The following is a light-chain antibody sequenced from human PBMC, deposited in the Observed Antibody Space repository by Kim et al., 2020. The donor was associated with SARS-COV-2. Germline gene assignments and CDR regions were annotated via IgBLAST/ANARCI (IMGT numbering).Light chain of an antibody. J-gene: IGLJ1*01. CDR2: SNN. Sequence: ELTQPPSASGTPGQRVTISCSGSSSNIGSNTVHWYQQLPGTAPKLLIYSNNQRPSGVPDRFSGSKSGTSASLAISGLQSEDEADYYCAAWDDSLRVFGTGTKVTVL. CDR3: AAWDDSLRV. CDR1: SSNIGSNT. V-gene: IGLV1-44*01.